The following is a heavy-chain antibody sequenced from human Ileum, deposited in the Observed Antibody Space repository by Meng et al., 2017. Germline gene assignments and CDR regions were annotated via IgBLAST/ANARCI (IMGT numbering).Heavy chain of an antibody. D-gene: IGHD6-6*01. CDR2: LYYSGST. CDR3: ARLIDSSSYLGWFDP. CDR1: GGSISSYY. Sequence: QVQLQGSGPGLVKPSETLSLTCTVSGGSISSYYWSWIRQPPGKGLEWIGYLYYSGSTNYNPSLKSRVTISVDTSKNQFSLKLSSVTAADTAVYYCARLIDSSSYLGWFDPWGHGTLVTVSS. J-gene: IGHJ5*02. V-gene: IGHV4-59*01.